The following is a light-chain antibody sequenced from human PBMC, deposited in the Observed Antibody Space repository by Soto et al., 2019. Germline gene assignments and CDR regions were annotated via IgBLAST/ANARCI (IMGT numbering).Light chain of an antibody. CDR1: QSLSSNY. CDR2: GAS. CDR3: QQYGSLIT. J-gene: IGKJ5*01. Sequence: EIVLTQSPGTLSFSPGERAALSCRASQSLSSNYLAWYQQKPGQAPRLLISGASNTAPGIPDRCSGRGSGTDFILTISRLEPEDFAVYYCQQYGSLITFGQGTRLEI. V-gene: IGKV3-20*01.